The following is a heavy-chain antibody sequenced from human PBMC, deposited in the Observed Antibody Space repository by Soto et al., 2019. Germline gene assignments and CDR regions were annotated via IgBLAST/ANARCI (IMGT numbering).Heavy chain of an antibody. CDR2: MNPNSGNT. J-gene: IGHJ6*02. CDR3: ARVGYYYGSGSYYNPYYYYGMDV. Sequence: QVQLVQSGAEVKKPGASVKVSCKASGYTFTSYDINWVRQATGQGLEWMGWMNPNSGNTGYAQKFQGRVTMTRNTSIITAYMELSSLRSEDTAVYYCARVGYYYGSGSYYNPYYYYGMDVWGQGTTVTVSS. CDR1: GYTFTSYD. V-gene: IGHV1-8*01. D-gene: IGHD3-10*01.